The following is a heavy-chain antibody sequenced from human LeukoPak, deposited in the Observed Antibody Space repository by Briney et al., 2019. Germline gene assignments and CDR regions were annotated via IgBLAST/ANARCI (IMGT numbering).Heavy chain of an antibody. Sequence: SETLSLTCTVSGGSVSSDSSYWSWIRQPPGKGLEWIGYIYYSGSTNYNPSLKSRVTMPVDTSKNQFSLKLSSVTAADTAVYYCARDRVGYGDYSPTWGQGTLVTVSS. CDR1: GGSVSSDSSY. J-gene: IGHJ5*02. D-gene: IGHD4-17*01. V-gene: IGHV4-61*01. CDR2: IYYSGST. CDR3: ARDRVGYGDYSPT.